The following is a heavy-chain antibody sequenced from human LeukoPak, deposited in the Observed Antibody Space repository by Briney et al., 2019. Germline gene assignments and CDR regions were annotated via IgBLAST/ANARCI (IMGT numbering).Heavy chain of an antibody. CDR2: ISYDGSNK. Sequence: GGSLRLSCAASGFTFSSYGMHWVRQAPGRGLEWVAVISYDGSNKYYADSVKGRFTISRDNSKNTLYLQMNSLRAEDTAVYYCAKDRGFRRTTVSYYYYYGMDVWGQGTTVTVSS. D-gene: IGHD4-17*01. CDR1: GFTFSSYG. V-gene: IGHV3-30*18. J-gene: IGHJ6*02. CDR3: AKDRGFRRTTVSYYYYYGMDV.